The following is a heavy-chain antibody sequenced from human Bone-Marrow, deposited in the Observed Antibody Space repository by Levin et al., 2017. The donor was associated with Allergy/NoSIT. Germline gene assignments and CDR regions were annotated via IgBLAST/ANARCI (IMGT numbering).Heavy chain of an antibody. CDR2: IKQDGSEK. Sequence: GGSLRLSCAASGFTFNTYWMSWVRQAPGKGLEWVANIKQDGSEKFYVDSVKGRFTISRDNAKNSLYLQMNSLRVEDTAVYYCARAPDGMDYWGQVTLVTVSS. D-gene: IGHD1-14*01. J-gene: IGHJ4*02. CDR1: GFTFNTYW. CDR3: ARAPDGMDY. V-gene: IGHV3-7*01.